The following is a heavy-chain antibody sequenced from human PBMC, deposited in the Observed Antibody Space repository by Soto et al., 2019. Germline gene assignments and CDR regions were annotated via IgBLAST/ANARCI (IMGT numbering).Heavy chain of an antibody. D-gene: IGHD2-21*02. CDR1: GFTFGNYG. CDR3: AKGFIVVVTVLRPDDAFDV. V-gene: IGHV3-23*01. J-gene: IGHJ3*01. CDR2: ISGGGGST. Sequence: VQLLESGGGLVQPGGSLRLSCAASGFTFGNYGINWVRQAPGKGLEWVSGISGGGGSTYYADSVKGRFTVSRDPSKNSVFLEMNTLRAEDTAVYYCAKGFIVVVTVLRPDDAFDVWGQGTLVTVSS.